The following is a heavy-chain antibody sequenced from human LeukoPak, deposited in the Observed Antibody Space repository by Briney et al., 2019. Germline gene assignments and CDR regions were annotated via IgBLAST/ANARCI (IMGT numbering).Heavy chain of an antibody. Sequence: GGSLRLSCAASGFTFSSYWMNWARQAPGKGLEWMASINHNGNVNYYVDSVKGRFTISRDNAKNSQYLQMSNLRAEDTAVYFCARGGGLDVWGQGATVTVSS. CDR2: INHNGNVN. V-gene: IGHV3-7*03. CDR1: GFTFSSYW. D-gene: IGHD3-16*01. J-gene: IGHJ6*02. CDR3: ARGGGLDV.